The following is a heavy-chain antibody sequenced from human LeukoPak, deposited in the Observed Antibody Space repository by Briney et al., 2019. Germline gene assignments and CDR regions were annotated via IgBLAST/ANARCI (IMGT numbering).Heavy chain of an antibody. CDR3: ARDLGPFIAVEGY. J-gene: IGHJ4*02. CDR1: GYTFTGYY. D-gene: IGHD6-19*01. Sequence: ASVKVSCKASGYTFTGYYMHWVRQAPGQGLEWMGWINPNSGGTNYAQKFQGRVTMTRDTSISTAYMELRSLRSDDTAVYYCARDLGPFIAVEGYWGQGTLVTVSS. CDR2: INPNSGGT. V-gene: IGHV1-2*02.